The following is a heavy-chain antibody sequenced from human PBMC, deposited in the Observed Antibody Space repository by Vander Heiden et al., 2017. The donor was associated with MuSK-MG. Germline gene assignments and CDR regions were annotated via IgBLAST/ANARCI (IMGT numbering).Heavy chain of an antibody. CDR1: GYTFTGYY. CDR3: ARGSGATYDFWSGYYASYYMDV. CDR2: INPNSGGT. J-gene: IGHJ6*03. V-gene: IGHV1-2*04. Sequence: QVQLVQSGAEVKKPGASVKVSCKASGYTFTGYYMHWVRQAPGQGLEWMGWINPNSGGTNYAQKFQGWVTMTRDTSISTAYMELSRLRSDDTAVYYCARGSGATYDFWSGYYASYYMDVWGKGTAVTVYS. D-gene: IGHD3-3*01.